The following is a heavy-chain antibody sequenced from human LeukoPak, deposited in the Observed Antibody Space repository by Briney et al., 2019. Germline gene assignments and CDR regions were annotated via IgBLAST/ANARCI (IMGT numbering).Heavy chain of an antibody. D-gene: IGHD3-9*01. CDR2: IIPIFGTA. CDR3: ARAGSVLRYFDWFDY. CDR1: GGTFNSYA. Sequence: SVKVSCKASGGTFNSYAISWVRQAPGQGLEWMGGIIPIFGTANYAQKFQGRVTITTDESTSTAYMELSSLRSEDTAVYYCARAGSVLRYFDWFDYWGQGTLVTVSS. V-gene: IGHV1-69*05. J-gene: IGHJ4*02.